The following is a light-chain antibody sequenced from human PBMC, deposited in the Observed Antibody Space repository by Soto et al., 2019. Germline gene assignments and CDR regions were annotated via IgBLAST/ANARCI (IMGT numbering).Light chain of an antibody. CDR1: QSVSSN. J-gene: IGKJ5*01. CDR3: QQYSIWRT. V-gene: IGKV3-15*01. Sequence: IGMTQSQTTMSVTEGERAPLSCRASQSVSSNLAWYQQKPGQAPRLLIYGASTRATGIPARFSGSGSGTEFTLTISSLQSEDFAVYYCQQYSIWRTFGQGTRLEIK. CDR2: GAS.